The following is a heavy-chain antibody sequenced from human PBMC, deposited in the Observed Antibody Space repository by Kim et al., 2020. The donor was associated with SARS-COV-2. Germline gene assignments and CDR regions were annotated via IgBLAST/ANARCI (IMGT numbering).Heavy chain of an antibody. D-gene: IGHD3-22*01. V-gene: IGHV1-69*13. CDR3: ARDNFHWDYYDSSGKGY. CDR2: IIPIFGTA. Sequence: SVKVSCKASGGTFSSYAISWVRQAPGQGLEWMGGIIPIFGTANYAQKFHGRVTITADESTSTAYMELSSLRSEDTAVYYCARDNFHWDYYDSSGKGYWGQGTLVTVSS. CDR1: GGTFSSYA. J-gene: IGHJ4*02.